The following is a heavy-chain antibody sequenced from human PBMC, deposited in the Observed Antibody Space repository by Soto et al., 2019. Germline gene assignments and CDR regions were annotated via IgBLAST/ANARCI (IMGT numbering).Heavy chain of an antibody. CDR2: STPILDVA. J-gene: IGHJ4*02. Sequence: QVQLVQSGAEVKKPGSSVRVSCKASGDTFSTYTISWVRQAPGQGFEWLGRSTPILDVANYAQSFQGRVTITADKSTSTAYMELNSLRSEDTAVYYCARDSGNQLLIDYWGQGTLVTVSS. CDR1: GDTFSTYT. V-gene: IGHV1-69*08. D-gene: IGHD2-2*01. CDR3: ARDSGNQLLIDY.